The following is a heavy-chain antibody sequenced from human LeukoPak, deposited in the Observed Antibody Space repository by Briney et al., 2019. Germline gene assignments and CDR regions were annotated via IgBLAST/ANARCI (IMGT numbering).Heavy chain of an antibody. CDR2: IKQDGSEK. V-gene: IGHV3-7*01. CDR1: GFTFSSYW. J-gene: IGHJ4*02. CDR3: ARDGFSGSWYVSYFDY. D-gene: IGHD6-13*01. Sequence: GGSLRLSCAASGFTFSSYWMSWVRQAPGKGLEWVANIKQDGSEKYYVDSVKGRFTISRDNAKNSLYLQMNSLRAEDTAVYYCARDGFSGSWYVSYFDYWGQGTLVTVSS.